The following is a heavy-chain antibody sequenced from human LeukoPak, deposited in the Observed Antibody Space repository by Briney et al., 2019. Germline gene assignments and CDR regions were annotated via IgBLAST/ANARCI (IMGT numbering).Heavy chain of an antibody. D-gene: IGHD5-24*01. J-gene: IGHJ4*02. CDR1: GFTFSSYS. CDR3: AGEMATTSLDAFDY. V-gene: IGHV3-48*04. CDR2: MSSSGNSK. Sequence: PGGSLRLSCAASGFTFSSYSMNWVRQAPGKGLEWVSYMSSSGNSKHYADSVKGRFTISRDNAKNSLYLQMNSLRAEDTAVYYCAGEMATTSLDAFDYWGQGTLVTVSS.